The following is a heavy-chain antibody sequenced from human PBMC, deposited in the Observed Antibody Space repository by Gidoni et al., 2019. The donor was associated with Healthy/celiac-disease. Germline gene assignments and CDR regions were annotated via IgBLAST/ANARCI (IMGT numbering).Heavy chain of an antibody. CDR2: ISYDGSNK. D-gene: IGHD6-19*01. Sequence: QVQLVESGGGVVQPGRSLRLSCAASGFTFSSYAMHWVRQAPGKGLGWVAVISYDGSNKYYADSVKGRFTISRDNSKNTLYLQMNSLRAEDTAVYYCARSVSTRGLGQWSWFDPWGQGTLVTVSS. CDR3: ARSVSTRGLGQWSWFDP. V-gene: IGHV3-30-3*01. CDR1: GFTFSSYA. J-gene: IGHJ5*02.